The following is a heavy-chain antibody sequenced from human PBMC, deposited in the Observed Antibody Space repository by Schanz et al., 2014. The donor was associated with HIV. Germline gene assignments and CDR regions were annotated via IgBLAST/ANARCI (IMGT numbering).Heavy chain of an antibody. CDR2: VSGSDGNT. D-gene: IGHD2-2*01. J-gene: IGHJ4*02. Sequence: EVQLVESGGGMVQPGRSLRLSCAASGFIFSTYGMHWVRQAPGKGLEWVSTVSGSDGNTFYADSVKGRFTISRDNSKNTLYLQMSSLRREDTAVYYCAKVGRIYSTTWIDYWGQGTLVIVSS. V-gene: IGHV3-23*04. CDR3: AKVGRIYSTTWIDY. CDR1: GFIFSTYG.